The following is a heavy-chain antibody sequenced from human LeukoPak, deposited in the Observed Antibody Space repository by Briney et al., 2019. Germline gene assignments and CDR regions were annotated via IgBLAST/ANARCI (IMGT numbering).Heavy chain of an antibody. CDR2: IYYSGST. CDR1: GGSVSSGSYY. J-gene: IGHJ4*02. CDR3: ARVYSSSWYYFDY. D-gene: IGHD6-13*01. V-gene: IGHV4-61*01. Sequence: PSETLSLTCTVSGGSVSSGSYYWSWIRQPPGKGLEWIGYIYYSGSTNYNPSLKSRVTISVDTSKNQFSLKLSSVTAADTAVYYCARVYSSSWYYFDYWGQGTLVTVSS.